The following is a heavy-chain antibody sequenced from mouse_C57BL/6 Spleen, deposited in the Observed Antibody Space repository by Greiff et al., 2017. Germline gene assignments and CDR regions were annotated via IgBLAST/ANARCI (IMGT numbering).Heavy chain of an antibody. D-gene: IGHD2-4*01. CDR1: GFTFSSYA. CDR2: ISDGGSYT. V-gene: IGHV5-4*01. J-gene: IGHJ3*01. Sequence: EVKLQESGGGLVKPGGSLKLSCAASGFTFSSYAMSWVRQTPEKRLEWVATISDGGSYTYYPDNVKGRFTISRDNAKNNLSLQMSHLKSEDTAMYYCARDEEGKIYDDYSWFAYWGQGTLVTVSA. CDR3: ARDEEGKIYDDYSWFAY.